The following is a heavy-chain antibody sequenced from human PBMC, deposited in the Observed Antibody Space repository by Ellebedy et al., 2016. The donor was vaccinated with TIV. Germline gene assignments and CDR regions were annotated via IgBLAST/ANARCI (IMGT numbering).Heavy chain of an antibody. Sequence: MPSETLSLTCTVSGGSISPYYWSWIRQPPGKGLEWIGYISYSGSTNYNPSLQSRVTISVDASKNQFSLKLTPVTAADTAVYYCARRSGNRLGDYYYAMDVWGQGTSVTVSS. V-gene: IGHV4-59*01. CDR1: GGSISPYY. CDR2: ISYSGST. CDR3: ARRSGNRLGDYYYAMDV. J-gene: IGHJ6*02. D-gene: IGHD1-26*01.